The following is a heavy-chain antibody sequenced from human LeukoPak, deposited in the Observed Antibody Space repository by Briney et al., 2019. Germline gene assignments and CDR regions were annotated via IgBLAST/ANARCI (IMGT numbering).Heavy chain of an antibody. J-gene: IGHJ6*03. CDR1: GFTFRSNA. V-gene: IGHV3-23*01. Sequence: PGGSLRLSCAASGFTFRSNAMTWVRQAPGKGLEWVSAIRANGDSTYYADSVKGRFTISRDNSKNTLYLQMNSLRAHEPGVDVCVKDGGKFSYYMDVWGKGTTVTVSS. CDR3: VKDGGKFSYYMDV. CDR2: IRANGDST.